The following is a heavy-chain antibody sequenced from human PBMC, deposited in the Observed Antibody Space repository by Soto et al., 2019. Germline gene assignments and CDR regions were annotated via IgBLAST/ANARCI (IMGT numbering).Heavy chain of an antibody. J-gene: IGHJ6*02. Sequence: GALRLSCAASGFSFSTYSMNWVRQAPGKGLEWVSSISTRGEVYYADSVKGRFTISRDNSKNSVSLQMNSLRGDDTAVYYCAREETAWPLAYGLDVWGQGTTVTVSS. CDR3: AREETAWPLAYGLDV. CDR2: ISTRGEV. V-gene: IGHV3-21*01. CDR1: GFSFSTYS. D-gene: IGHD2-21*02.